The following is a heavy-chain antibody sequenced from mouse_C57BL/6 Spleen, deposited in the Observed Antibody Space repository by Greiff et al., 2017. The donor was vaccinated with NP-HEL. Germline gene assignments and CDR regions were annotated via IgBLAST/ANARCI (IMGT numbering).Heavy chain of an antibody. Sequence: DVKLVESVAELVRPGASVKLSCTASGFNIKNTYMHWVKQRPEQGLEWIGRIDPANGNTKYAPKFQGKATITADTSSNTAYLQLSSLTSEDTAIYYCAVPSDSPYGAWFAYWGQGTLVTVSA. J-gene: IGHJ3*01. CDR1: GFNIKNTY. CDR2: IDPANGNT. V-gene: IGHV14-3*01. CDR3: AVPSDSPYGAWFAY. D-gene: IGHD3-2*01.